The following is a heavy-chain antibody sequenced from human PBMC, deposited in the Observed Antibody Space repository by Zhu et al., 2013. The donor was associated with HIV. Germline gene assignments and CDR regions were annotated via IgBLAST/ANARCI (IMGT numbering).Heavy chain of an antibody. CDR3: ARDERALDV. V-gene: IGHV1-2*02. D-gene: IGHD6-25*01. CDR2: FSPYGGAT. J-gene: IGHJ3*01. Sequence: QVQMVQPGAEVKKSGASVKVSCKPSGYIFTGHYIHWVRQAPGQGLEWMGWFSPYGGATNYAQKFQGRVSMTGDTTIHTAYMQLNRLIYDDTAVYYCARDERALDVWGQGTMVTVSS. CDR1: GYIFTGHY.